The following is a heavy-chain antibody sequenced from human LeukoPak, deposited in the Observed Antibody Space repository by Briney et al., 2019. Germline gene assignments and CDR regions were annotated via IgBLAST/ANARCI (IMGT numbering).Heavy chain of an antibody. CDR2: ISYSGTT. J-gene: IGHJ4*02. CDR3: ARHSILAGGGYYDY. Sequence: SETLSLTCPVSGGSVSHFYWTWIRQPPGKGLEWIGYISYSGTTNYNPSLMSRVTISVDTSQNQFSLRLSSVTAADTAVYYCARHSILAGGGYYDYWGQGALVTVSS. D-gene: IGHD3-9*01. V-gene: IGHV4-59*08. CDR1: GGSVSHFY.